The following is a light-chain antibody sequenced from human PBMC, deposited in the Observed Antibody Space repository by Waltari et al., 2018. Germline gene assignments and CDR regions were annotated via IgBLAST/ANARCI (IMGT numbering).Light chain of an antibody. J-gene: IGKJ1*01. V-gene: IGKV3D-15*01. CDR3: QQYRNWPPWT. Sequence: EIVMTQSPATLSVSPGERATLSCRASQSVSSNLAWYQQQPGQAPRLLIYGPSTRATGIRARFSGSESGTEFTLTISSLQSEYFAVYYCQQYRNWPPWTFGQGTKVEIK. CDR1: QSVSSN. CDR2: GPS.